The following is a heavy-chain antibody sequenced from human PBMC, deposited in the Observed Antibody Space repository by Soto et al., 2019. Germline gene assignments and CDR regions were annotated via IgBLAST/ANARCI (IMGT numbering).Heavy chain of an antibody. V-gene: IGHV1-18*01. CDR1: GYTFNSYG. D-gene: IGHD6-19*01. J-gene: IGHJ4*02. CDR3: ERGSLSSGWNQNDY. CDR2: ISGYNGNT. Sequence: QVQLVQSGAEVKKPGASVKVSCKASGYTFNSYGISWVRQAPGQGLEGMGWISGYNGNTNYAQKLQGRVTRNTDTSTSTGYMELRSLRADDTAVYYCERGSLSSGWNQNDYWGQGTLVNVSS.